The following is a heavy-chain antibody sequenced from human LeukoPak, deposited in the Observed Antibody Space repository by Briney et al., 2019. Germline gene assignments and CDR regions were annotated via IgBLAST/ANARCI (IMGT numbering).Heavy chain of an antibody. Sequence: SETLSLTCTVSGGSLTSYYWSWIRQPPGKGLEWIGYIYYSGSTNYNPSLKSRVTISVDTSKNQFSLKLSSVTAADTAVYYCARSGRYYYDSSGYYFYYYYGMDVWGQGTTVTVSS. V-gene: IGHV4-59*01. CDR1: GGSLTSYY. J-gene: IGHJ6*02. CDR2: IYYSGST. CDR3: ARSGRYYYDSSGYYFYYYYGMDV. D-gene: IGHD3-22*01.